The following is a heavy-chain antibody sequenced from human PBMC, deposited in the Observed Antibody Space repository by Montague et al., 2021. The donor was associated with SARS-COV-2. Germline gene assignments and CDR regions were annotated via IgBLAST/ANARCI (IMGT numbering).Heavy chain of an antibody. Sequence: SLRLSCAASGFTFSSYEMNWVRQAPGKGLEWVSYISSSSSTIYYADSVKGRFTISRDNAKNSLYLQMNSLRAEDTAVYYCAGRGYSSSWYYYYGMDVWGQGTTVTVSS. V-gene: IGHV3-48*03. CDR2: ISSSSSTI. CDR1: GFTFSSYE. J-gene: IGHJ6*02. CDR3: AGRGYSSSWYYYYGMDV. D-gene: IGHD6-13*01.